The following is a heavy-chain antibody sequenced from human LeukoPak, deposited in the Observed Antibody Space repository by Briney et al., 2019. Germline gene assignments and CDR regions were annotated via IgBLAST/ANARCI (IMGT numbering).Heavy chain of an antibody. Sequence: SETLPLTCAVYGGPFSGYYWSWIRQPPGKGLEWIGEINHSGSTNYNPSLKSRVTISVNTSKNQFSLKLSSVTAADTAVYYCARGSHDSSGYSLDYWGQGTLATVSS. CDR3: ARGSHDSSGYSLDY. CDR2: INHSGST. CDR1: GGPFSGYY. D-gene: IGHD3-22*01. J-gene: IGHJ4*02. V-gene: IGHV4-34*01.